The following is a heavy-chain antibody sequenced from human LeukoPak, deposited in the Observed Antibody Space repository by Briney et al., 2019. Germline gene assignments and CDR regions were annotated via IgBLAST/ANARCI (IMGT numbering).Heavy chain of an antibody. CDR2: IYYSGST. D-gene: IGHD6-13*01. J-gene: IGHJ3*02. Sequence: PSETLSLTCTVSGGSISSSSYYWGWIRQPPGKGLEWIGSIYYSGSTYYNPSLKSRVTISVDTSKNQFSLKLSSVTAAHTAVYYCARGASSSWAFDIWGQGTMVTVSS. CDR3: ARGASSSWAFDI. V-gene: IGHV4-39*01. CDR1: GGSISSSSYY.